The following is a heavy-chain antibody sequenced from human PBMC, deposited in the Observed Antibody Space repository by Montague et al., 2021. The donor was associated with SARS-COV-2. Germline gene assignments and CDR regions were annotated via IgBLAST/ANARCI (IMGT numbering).Heavy chain of an antibody. CDR3: ARTDGFNLLGFDS. CDR2: IDWDDDK. D-gene: IGHD5-24*01. V-gene: IGHV2-70*11. Sequence: VKPTQTLTLTCTFSGFSLTTGGMYVSRIRQPPGKALEWLARIDWDDDKYYSASLKTRLTISKDTSKNQVVLTVTDLDPLDTGTYYCARTDGFNLLGFDSWGQGTLVAVSS. J-gene: IGHJ4*02. CDR1: GFSLTTGGMY.